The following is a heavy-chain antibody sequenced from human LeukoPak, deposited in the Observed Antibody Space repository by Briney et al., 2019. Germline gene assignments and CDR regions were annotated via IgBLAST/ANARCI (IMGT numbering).Heavy chain of an antibody. CDR3: ARQGMQDGWFDP. J-gene: IGHJ5*02. Sequence: SETLSLTCTVSGGSISSHYWSWIRQPPGKGLEWIGYIYTSGSTNYNPSLKSRVTISVDTSKNQFSLKLSSVTAADTAVYYCARQGMQDGWFDPWGQGTLVTVSS. V-gene: IGHV4-4*09. CDR1: GGSISSHY. CDR2: IYTSGST.